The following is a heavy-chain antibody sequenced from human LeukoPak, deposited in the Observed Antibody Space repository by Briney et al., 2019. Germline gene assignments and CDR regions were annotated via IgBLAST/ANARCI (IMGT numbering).Heavy chain of an antibody. V-gene: IGHV1-18*01. CDR2: ISAYNGNT. D-gene: IGHD6-13*01. J-gene: IGHJ4*02. CDR3: ARDRKLAAAGSFDY. CDR1: GGTFSSYA. Sequence: GASVKVSCKASGGTFSSYAISWVRQAPGQGLEWMGWISAYNGNTNYAQKLQGRVTMTTDTSTSTAYMELRSLRSDDTAVYYCARDRKLAAAGSFDYWGQGTLVTVSS.